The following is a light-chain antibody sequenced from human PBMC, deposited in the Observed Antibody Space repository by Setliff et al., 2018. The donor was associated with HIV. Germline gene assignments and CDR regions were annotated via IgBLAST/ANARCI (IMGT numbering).Light chain of an antibody. CDR3: SSYVNINTLV. V-gene: IGLV2-14*03. J-gene: IGLJ1*01. CDR2: DVR. Sequence: QSALTQPASVSGSPGQLITISCTGTSSDIGAYNYVSWYQQHPGKAPKVMIYDVRKRPSGVSNRFSGSKSGNTASLTISGLQAEDEAAYYCSSYVNINTLVFGTGTKVTVL. CDR1: SSDIGAYNY.